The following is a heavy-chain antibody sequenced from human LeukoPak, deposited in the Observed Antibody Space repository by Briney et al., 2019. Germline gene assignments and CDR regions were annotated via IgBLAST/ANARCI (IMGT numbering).Heavy chain of an antibody. CDR2: IKQDGSEK. V-gene: IGHV3-7*01. CDR3: ASRGYDILTGYPRGNWFDP. J-gene: IGHJ5*02. CDR1: GFTFSSYW. D-gene: IGHD3-9*01. Sequence: GGSLRLSCAASGFTFSSYWMSWVRQAPGKGLEWVANIKQDGSEKYYVDSVKGRFTISRDNAKNSLYLQMNSLRAEDTAVYYCASRGYDILTGYPRGNWFDPWGQGTLVTVSS.